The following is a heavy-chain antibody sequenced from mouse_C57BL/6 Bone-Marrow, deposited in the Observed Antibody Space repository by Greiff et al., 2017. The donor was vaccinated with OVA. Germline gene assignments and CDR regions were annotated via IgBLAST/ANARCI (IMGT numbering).Heavy chain of an antibody. CDR3: ARTSYGSSYYYAMDY. D-gene: IGHD1-1*01. V-gene: IGHV1-49*01. Sequence: LQQSGAELVRPGSSVKLSCKDSYFAFMASAMHWVKPRPGHGLEWIGSFTMYSDATQYSENFKGKATLTANTSSCTAYMELSSLTSEVSAVYYCARTSYGSSYYYAMDYWGQGTSVTVSS. J-gene: IGHJ4*01. CDR2: FTMYSDAT. CDR1: YFAFMASA.